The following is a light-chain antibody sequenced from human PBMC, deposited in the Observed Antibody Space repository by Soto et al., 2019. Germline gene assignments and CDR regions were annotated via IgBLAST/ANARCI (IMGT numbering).Light chain of an antibody. V-gene: IGKV3-20*01. CDR1: QSVSSN. CDR2: GAS. CDR3: QQYGSSRT. J-gene: IGKJ1*01. Sequence: EIVMTPSPATLSVSPGERATLSCRASQSVSSNLAWYQQKPGQAPRLLIYGASSRATGIPDRFSGSGSGTDFTLTIRRLEPEDFAVYYCQQYGSSRTFGQGTKGDI.